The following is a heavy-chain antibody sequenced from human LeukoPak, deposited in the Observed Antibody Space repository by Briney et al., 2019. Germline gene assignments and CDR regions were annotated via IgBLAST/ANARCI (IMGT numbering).Heavy chain of an antibody. Sequence: ASVKVSCKASGYTFTGYYMHWVRQAPGQGLEWMGWINPNSGGTNYAQKFQGRVTMTRDTSISTAYMELSRLRSDDTAVYYCANMVRGVIIRTFDYWGQGTLVTASS. V-gene: IGHV1-2*02. CDR1: GYTFTGYY. J-gene: IGHJ4*02. D-gene: IGHD3-10*01. CDR2: INPNSGGT. CDR3: ANMVRGVIIRTFDY.